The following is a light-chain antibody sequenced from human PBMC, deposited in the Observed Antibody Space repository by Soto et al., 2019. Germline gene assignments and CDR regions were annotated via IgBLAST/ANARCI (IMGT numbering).Light chain of an antibody. J-gene: IGLJ1*01. CDR1: SSDVGGYDY. Sequence: QSLLTQPPSASGSPGQSVTISCTGTSSDVGGYDYVSWYQQHPDKAPKLIIYEVTKRPSGVPDRFSGSKSGNTASLTVSELQAEDEADYYCSPFAGSDSYVFGSGTKDTVL. V-gene: IGLV2-8*01. CDR2: EVT. CDR3: SPFAGSDSYV.